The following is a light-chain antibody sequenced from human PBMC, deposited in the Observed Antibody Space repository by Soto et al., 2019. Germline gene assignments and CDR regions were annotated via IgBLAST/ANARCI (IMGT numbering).Light chain of an antibody. Sequence: QSVLTQPLSASGTPGQRVTISCSGSSSNIGSNYVYWYQQLPGTAPKLLIYSNNQRPSGVPDRFSGSKSGTSASLAISGLRSEDEADYYCAAWDHSLNSRVFGGGTKVTVL. CDR3: AAWDHSLNSRV. CDR1: SSNIGSNY. CDR2: SNN. V-gene: IGLV1-47*02. J-gene: IGLJ2*01.